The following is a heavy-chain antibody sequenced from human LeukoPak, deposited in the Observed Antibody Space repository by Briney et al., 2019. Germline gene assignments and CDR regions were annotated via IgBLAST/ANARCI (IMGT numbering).Heavy chain of an antibody. Sequence: GGSLRLSCAASGFTFSSYAMSWVRQAPGKGLEWVSAISGSGGSTYYADSVKGRFTISRDNSKNTLYLQMNSLRAEDTAVYYCAKGVVAATSSRYLAVADPPYFDYWGQGTLVTVSS. CDR1: GFTFSSYA. CDR3: AKGVVAATSSRYLAVADPPYFDY. D-gene: IGHD2-15*01. V-gene: IGHV3-23*01. CDR2: ISGSGGST. J-gene: IGHJ4*02.